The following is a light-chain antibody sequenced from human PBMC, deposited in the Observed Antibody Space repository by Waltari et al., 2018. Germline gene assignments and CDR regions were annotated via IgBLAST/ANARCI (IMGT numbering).Light chain of an antibody. CDR1: QSVSSN. J-gene: IGKJ4*01. Sequence: EIVMTQSPATLSVSPGERATLSCRASQSVSSNLAWYQQKPGQAPRLLIYGASTRATGIPARFSGSGSGTEITITISSRQSEDFAVYYCQQYNNWPHLTFGGGTKVEIK. V-gene: IGKV3-15*01. CDR3: QQYNNWPHLT. CDR2: GAS.